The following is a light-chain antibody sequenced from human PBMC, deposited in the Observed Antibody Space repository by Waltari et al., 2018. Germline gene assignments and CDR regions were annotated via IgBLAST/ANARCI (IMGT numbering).Light chain of an antibody. J-gene: IGLJ2*01. CDR2: AKD. CDR3: NSRDTSGHHVL. V-gene: IGLV3-19*01. Sequence: SSELTQDPAVSVALGQTVRITCQGDSLRRYYASWYQQKPGQAPLLVIYAKDIRPPGIPDRFSGSRSGNTASLTITGDQAEDEADYYCNSRDTSGHHVLFGGGTKVTVL. CDR1: SLRRYY.